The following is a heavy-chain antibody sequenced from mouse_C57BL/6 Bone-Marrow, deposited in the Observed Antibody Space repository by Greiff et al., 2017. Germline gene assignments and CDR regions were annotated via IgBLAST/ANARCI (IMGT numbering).Heavy chain of an antibody. CDR3: TKGGGTGTPFAY. D-gene: IGHD4-1*01. CDR1: GFNIKDDY. Sequence: EVQLVESGAELVRPGASVKLSCTASGFNIKDDYMHWVKQRPEQGLEWIGWIDPENGDTEYAPKFQGKATITADTSSNTAYLQISSLTSEDTAVSYCTKGGGTGTPFAYWGQGTLVTVSA. V-gene: IGHV14-4*01. J-gene: IGHJ3*01. CDR2: IDPENGDT.